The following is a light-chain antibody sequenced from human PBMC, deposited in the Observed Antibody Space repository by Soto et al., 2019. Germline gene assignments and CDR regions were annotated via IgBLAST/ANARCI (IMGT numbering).Light chain of an antibody. Sequence: QSALTRAPSASGSPGQSVTISCTGTSSDVGGYNYVSWYQQHPGKAPKLMISEVSKRPSGVPDRFSGSKSGNTASLTVSGLQAEDEADYYCSSFAGNNNLVFGGGTKLTVL. CDR2: EVS. J-gene: IGLJ2*01. CDR3: SSFAGNNNLV. V-gene: IGLV2-8*01. CDR1: SSDVGGYNY.